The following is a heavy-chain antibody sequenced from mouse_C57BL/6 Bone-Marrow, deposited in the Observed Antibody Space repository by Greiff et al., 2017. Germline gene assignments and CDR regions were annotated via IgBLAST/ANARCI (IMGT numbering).Heavy chain of an antibody. J-gene: IGHJ1*03. D-gene: IGHD1-1*01. Sequence: EVQRVESGGGLVQPGGSLKLSCAASGFTFSDYYMYWVRQTPEKRLEWVAYISNGGGSTYYPDTVKGRFTISRDNAKNTLYLQMSRLKSEDTAMYYCARHDYGGGFWYFDVWGTGTTVTVSS. V-gene: IGHV5-12*01. CDR3: ARHDYGGGFWYFDV. CDR1: GFTFSDYY. CDR2: ISNGGGST.